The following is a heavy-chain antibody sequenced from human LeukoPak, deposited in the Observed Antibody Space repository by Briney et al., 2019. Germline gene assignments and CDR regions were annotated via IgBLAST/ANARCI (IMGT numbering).Heavy chain of an antibody. CDR3: ASLSHPGGTTWYFDY. J-gene: IGHJ4*02. V-gene: IGHV4-59*08. CDR2: IHYSGNT. CDR1: IGSINYYY. Sequence: SETLSLTCTVSIGSINYYYWTWIRQSPEKGLEWIGHIHYSGNTNYNPSLKSLVTISVDTSKKQFSLNLNSVTAADTAVYYCASLSHPGGTTWYFDYWGQGTLVIVSS. D-gene: IGHD1-14*01.